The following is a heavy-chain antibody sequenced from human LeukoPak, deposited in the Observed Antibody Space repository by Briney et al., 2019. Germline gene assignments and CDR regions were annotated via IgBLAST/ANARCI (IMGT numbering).Heavy chain of an antibody. CDR2: INVGNGNT. CDR3: ARETQQLPAGGMDV. J-gene: IGHJ6*02. Sequence: ASVKVSCKTSGYTFTYYAIHWVRQAPGQRLEWMGWINVGNGNTRYSQNFQDRVTITRDTSASTAYMELSSLRFEDTAVYYCARETQQLPAGGMDVWGQGTTVTVSS. V-gene: IGHV1-3*01. CDR1: GYTFTYYA. D-gene: IGHD6-13*01.